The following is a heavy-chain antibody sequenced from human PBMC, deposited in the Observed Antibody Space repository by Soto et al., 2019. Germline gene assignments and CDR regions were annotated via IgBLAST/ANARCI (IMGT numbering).Heavy chain of an antibody. CDR2: IYWSGDE. V-gene: IGHV2-5*01. Sequence: QGTLKESGPTLVKPTQTLTLTCSFSGFSLSTSGVGEGWIRQSPGKALEWLALIYWSGDEHYRPSLKSRLSIIKDTSKNHVVLIMTDMDPVDTATYYCARGLATLPVFAFDIWGQGTMVTVSS. CDR1: GFSLSTSGVG. CDR3: ARGLATLPVFAFDI. J-gene: IGHJ3*02. D-gene: IGHD6-6*01.